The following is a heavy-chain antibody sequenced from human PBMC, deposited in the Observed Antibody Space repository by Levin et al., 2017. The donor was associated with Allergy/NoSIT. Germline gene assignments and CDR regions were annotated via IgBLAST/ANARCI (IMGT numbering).Heavy chain of an antibody. CDR2: IKDDGSDK. V-gene: IGHV3-7*01. J-gene: IGHJ4*02. CDR1: GLTFSSHW. CDR3: ARDKGTPTGTWEGFDY. Sequence: SCAASGLTFSSHWMSWVRQAPGKGLEWVANIKDDGSDKDYVASVKGRFTISRDNDKNSLYLQMNSLRDEDTALYYCARDKGTPTGTWEGFDYWGQGTLVTVSS. D-gene: IGHD1-26*01.